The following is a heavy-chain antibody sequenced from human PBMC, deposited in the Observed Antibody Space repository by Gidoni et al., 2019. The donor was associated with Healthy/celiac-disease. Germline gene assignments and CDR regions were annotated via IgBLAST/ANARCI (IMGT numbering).Heavy chain of an antibody. Sequence: QVQLQQWGAGLLTPLETLSLTCAVYGWSFSGYYWSWIRQPPGKGLEWIGEINHSGSPNYNPALKSRVTISVDTSKNQFSLKLSSVTAADTAVYYCARLRVDCSSTSCYRGDAFDIWGQGTMVTVSS. J-gene: IGHJ3*02. D-gene: IGHD2-2*02. CDR1: GWSFSGYY. CDR2: INHSGSP. CDR3: ARLRVDCSSTSCYRGDAFDI. V-gene: IGHV4-34*01.